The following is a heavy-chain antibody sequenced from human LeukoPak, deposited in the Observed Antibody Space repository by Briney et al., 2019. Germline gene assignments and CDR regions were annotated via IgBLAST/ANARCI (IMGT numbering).Heavy chain of an antibody. Sequence: GGSLRLSCAASGFTFSSYSMNWVRQAPGKGLEWVSAISGSGGSTYYADSVKGRFTISRDNSKNTLYLQMNSLRAEDTAVYYCAREVTGWGYYYGMDVWGQGTTVTVSS. V-gene: IGHV3-23*01. D-gene: IGHD6-19*01. CDR2: ISGSGGST. CDR3: AREVTGWGYYYGMDV. CDR1: GFTFSSYS. J-gene: IGHJ6*02.